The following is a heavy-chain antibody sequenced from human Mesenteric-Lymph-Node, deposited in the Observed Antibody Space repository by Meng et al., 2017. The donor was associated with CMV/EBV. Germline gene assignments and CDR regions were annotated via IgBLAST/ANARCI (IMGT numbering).Heavy chain of an antibody. J-gene: IGHJ3*02. V-gene: IGHV3-23*01. Sequence: GESLKISCAASGFTFSSYAMSWVRQAPGEGLEWVSAISGSGGSTYYADSVKGRFTISRDNSKNTLYLQMNSLRAEDTAVYYCANGYYDSSGYYYGSHHDAFDIWGQGTMVTVSS. CDR1: GFTFSSYA. CDR3: ANGYYDSSGYYYGSHHDAFDI. CDR2: ISGSGGST. D-gene: IGHD3-22*01.